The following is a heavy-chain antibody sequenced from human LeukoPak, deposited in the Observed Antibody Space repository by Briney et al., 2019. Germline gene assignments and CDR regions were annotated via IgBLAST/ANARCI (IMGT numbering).Heavy chain of an antibody. Sequence: PGGSLRLSCAASGFTFSSNWMHWVRQVPGKGLVWVSRINPDGRSTTYADSVKGRFTISRDNAKNTLYLEMNSLSAEDTAVYYCGRGKRRAGYSIDYWGQATLVTVSS. CDR3: GRGKRRAGYSIDY. D-gene: IGHD3-9*01. J-gene: IGHJ4*02. CDR1: GFTFSSNW. CDR2: INPDGRST. V-gene: IGHV3-74*01.